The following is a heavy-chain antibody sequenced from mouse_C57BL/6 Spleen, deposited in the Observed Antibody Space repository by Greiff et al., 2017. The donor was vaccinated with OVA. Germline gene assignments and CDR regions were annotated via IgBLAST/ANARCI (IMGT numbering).Heavy chain of an antibody. D-gene: IGHD6-1*01. CDR2: IYPRSGNT. CDR1: GYTFTSYG. Sequence: QVQLKESGAELARPGASVKLSCKASGYTFTSYGISWVKQRTGQGLEWIGEIYPRSGNTYYNEKFKGKATLTADKSSSTAYMELRSLTSEDSAVYFCARTSLVEGYYAMDYWGQGTSVTVSS. CDR3: ARTSLVEGYYAMDY. V-gene: IGHV1-81*01. J-gene: IGHJ4*01.